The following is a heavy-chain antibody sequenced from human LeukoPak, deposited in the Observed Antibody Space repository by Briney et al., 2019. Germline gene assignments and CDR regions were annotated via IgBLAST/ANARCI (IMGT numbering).Heavy chain of an antibody. CDR1: GGSFSGYY. CDR2: IYYSGST. CDR3: ARVTGYMIEDYFDN. J-gene: IGHJ4*02. V-gene: IGHV4-59*01. D-gene: IGHD3-22*01. Sequence: PSETLSLTCAVYGGSFSGYYWSWIRQPPGKGLEWIGYIYYSGSTNYNPSLKSRVTISVDTSKNQFSLKLSSVTAADTAVYYCARVTGYMIEDYFDNWGQGTLVTVSS.